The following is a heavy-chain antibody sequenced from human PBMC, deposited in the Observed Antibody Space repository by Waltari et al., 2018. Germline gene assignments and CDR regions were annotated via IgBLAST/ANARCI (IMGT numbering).Heavy chain of an antibody. CDR3: ARDQWFAFDI. CDR2: IMTDGSEE. CDR1: GFTLSRYW. D-gene: IGHD3-22*01. Sequence: EVQLVESGGGLVQPGGSLRLSCAASGFTLSRYWMSWVRQAPGKGPEWVANIMTDGSEEYYVDSVRGRFTISRDNAKNSLYLQMNSLQPEDTAVYYCARDQWFAFDIWGHGTMVTVSS. V-gene: IGHV3-7*01. J-gene: IGHJ3*02.